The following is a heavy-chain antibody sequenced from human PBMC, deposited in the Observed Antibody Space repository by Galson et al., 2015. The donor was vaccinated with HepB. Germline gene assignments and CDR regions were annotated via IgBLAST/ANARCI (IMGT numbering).Heavy chain of an antibody. CDR3: ATAHYYDSSGFDY. CDR1: GYTFTDYY. J-gene: IGHJ4*02. CDR2: VDPEDGET. Sequence: VKVSCKVSGYTFTDYYMHWVQQAPGKGLEWMGLVDPEDGETIYAEKFQGRVTITADTSTDTAYMELSSLRSEDTAVYYCATAHYYDSSGFDYWGQGTLVTVSS. V-gene: IGHV1-69-2*01. D-gene: IGHD3-22*01.